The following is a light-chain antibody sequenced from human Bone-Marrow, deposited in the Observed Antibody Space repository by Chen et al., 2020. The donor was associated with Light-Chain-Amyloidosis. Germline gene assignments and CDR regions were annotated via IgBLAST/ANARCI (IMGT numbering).Light chain of an antibody. CDR3: QSADSSGTYEVI. V-gene: IGLV3-25*03. Sequence: SYELTQPPSVSVSPGQTARLTCSGDDLPTKYAYWYQQKPGQAPVLVIHSDTERPSGISARFSGSSSGTTATLTISGVQAEDEADYHCQSADSSGTYEVIFGGGTKLTVL. CDR2: SDT. J-gene: IGLJ2*01. CDR1: DLPTKY.